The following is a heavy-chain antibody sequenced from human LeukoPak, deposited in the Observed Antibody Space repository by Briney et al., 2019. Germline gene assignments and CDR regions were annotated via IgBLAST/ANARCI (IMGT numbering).Heavy chain of an antibody. CDR2: IFPSGGEI. D-gene: IGHD3-10*01. Sequence: PGGSLRLSCAASGFTFSTFAMIWVRQPPGKGLEWVSSIFPSGGEIHYADSVRGRFTISRDNSKSTLSLQMNSLRAEDTAVYYCARDLVVRGRWSWFDPWGHGTLVTVSS. V-gene: IGHV3-23*01. J-gene: IGHJ5*02. CDR3: ARDLVVRGRWSWFDP. CDR1: GFTFSTFA.